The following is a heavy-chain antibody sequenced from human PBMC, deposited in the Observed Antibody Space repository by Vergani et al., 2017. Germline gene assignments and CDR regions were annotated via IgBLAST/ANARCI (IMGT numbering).Heavy chain of an antibody. Sequence: QVQLQESGPGLVKPSQTLSLTCTVSCGSISSGGYYWSWIRQHPGKGLEWSGYIYYSGSTYYNPSLKSRVTISVDTSKNQFYLQRSSVTAADTAVYYCARAGGSVVGPAGFRVDPWGQGTLVTVSS. D-gene: IGHD2-2*01. V-gene: IGHV4-31*03. CDR1: CGSISSGGYY. J-gene: IGHJ5*02. CDR3: ARAGGSVVGPAGFRVDP. CDR2: IYYSGST.